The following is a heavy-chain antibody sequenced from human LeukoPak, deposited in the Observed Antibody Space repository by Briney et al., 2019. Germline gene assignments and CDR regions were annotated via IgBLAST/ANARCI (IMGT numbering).Heavy chain of an antibody. V-gene: IGHV1-2*02. J-gene: IGHJ4*02. CDR2: INPNSGGT. CDR1: GYTFTGYY. CDR3: ARASRFGYYYDSSPTGY. D-gene: IGHD3-22*01. Sequence: APVKVSCKASGYTFTGYYMHWVRQAPGQGLEWVGWINPNSGGTNYAQKFQGRVTMTRDTSISTAYMELSRLRSDDTAVYYCARASRFGYYYDSSPTGYWGQGTLVTVSS.